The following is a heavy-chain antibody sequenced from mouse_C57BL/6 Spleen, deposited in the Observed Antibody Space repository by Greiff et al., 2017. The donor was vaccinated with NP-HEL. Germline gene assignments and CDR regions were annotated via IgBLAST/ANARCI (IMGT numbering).Heavy chain of an antibody. CDR3: ARYYGTYYAMDY. V-gene: IGHV1-9*01. J-gene: IGHJ4*01. Sequence: QVHLKRSGAKLMKPGASLKLSCKATGSPFPGYWMEGVKQRPGQGLGWIEEILPGSGSTTYNEKFKGKATFTADTSSNTAYMRLSSLTTEDSAIYCCARYYGTYYAMDYWGQGTSLTVSS. D-gene: IGHD2-1*01. CDR1: GSPFPGYW. CDR2: ILPGSGST.